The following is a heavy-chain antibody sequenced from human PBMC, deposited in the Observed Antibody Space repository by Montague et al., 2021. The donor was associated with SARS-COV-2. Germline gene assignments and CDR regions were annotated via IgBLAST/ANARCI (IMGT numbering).Heavy chain of an antibody. J-gene: IGHJ4*02. CDR1: GFSLSTGGMC. V-gene: IGHV2-70*11. Sequence: PALVKPTQTLTLTCTFSGFSLSTGGMCVSWIRQPPGKALEWLARIDWDDDKYHSTSLKTRLTISKDTSKNQVVLTMTNMDPVDTATYYCARTTMITFGGVIVPFDYWGQGTLVTVSS. D-gene: IGHD3-16*02. CDR3: ARTTMITFGGVIVPFDY. CDR2: IDWDDDK.